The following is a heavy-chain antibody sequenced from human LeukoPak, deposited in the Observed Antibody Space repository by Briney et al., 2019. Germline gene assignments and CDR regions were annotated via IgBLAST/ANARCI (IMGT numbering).Heavy chain of an antibody. CDR2: IYYSGST. V-gene: IGHV4-39*01. CDR3: ARHVSSMVRGGTFDY. J-gene: IGHJ4*02. D-gene: IGHD3-10*01. Sequence: SETLSLTCTVSGGSISSSSYYWGWIRQPPGKGLEWIGSIYYSGSTYYNPSLKSRVTISVDTYKNQFSLKLSSVTAADTAVYYCARHVSSMVRGGTFDYWGQGTLVTVSS. CDR1: GGSISSSSYY.